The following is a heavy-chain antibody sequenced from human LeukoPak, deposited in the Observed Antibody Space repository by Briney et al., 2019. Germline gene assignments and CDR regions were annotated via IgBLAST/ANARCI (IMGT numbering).Heavy chain of an antibody. J-gene: IGHJ5*02. CDR3: ARWGGIAVAGSTRHYWFDP. D-gene: IGHD6-19*01. Sequence: SETLSLTCAVSGGSISNGGYSWNWIRQPPGEGLEWIGYIDHSGSTYYKPSLKSRVTISVDTSKNQFSLKLSSVTAADTAVYYCARWGGIAVAGSTRHYWFDPWGQGTLVTVSS. CDR1: GGSISNGGYS. CDR2: IDHSGST. V-gene: IGHV4-30-2*02.